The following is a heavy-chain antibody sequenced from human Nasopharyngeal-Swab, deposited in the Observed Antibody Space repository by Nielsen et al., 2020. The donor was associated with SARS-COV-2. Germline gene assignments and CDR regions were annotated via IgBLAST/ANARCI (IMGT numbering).Heavy chain of an antibody. Sequence: GGSLRLSCAASGFTFSSYWMSWVRQAPGKGLEWVANIKQDGSGKYYVDSVKGRFTISRDNAKNSLYLQMNSLRAEDTAVYYCAREFGYSGYDKRYYYYGMDVWGQGTTVTVSS. J-gene: IGHJ6*02. CDR3: AREFGYSGYDKRYYYYGMDV. D-gene: IGHD5-12*01. CDR2: IKQDGSGK. CDR1: GFTFSSYW. V-gene: IGHV3-7*01.